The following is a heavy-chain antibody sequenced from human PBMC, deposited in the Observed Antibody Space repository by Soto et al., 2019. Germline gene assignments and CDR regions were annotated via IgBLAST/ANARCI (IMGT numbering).Heavy chain of an antibody. Sequence: GGSLRLSCEASGFSFSDYEMNWVRQFPGEGLEWVAYIARDGETTFYADSVEGRFVVSRDNAKNSLFLQMDRLTGDDTAVYFCARGTPPAELDYWGQGSLVTVSS. J-gene: IGHJ4*02. CDR2: IARDGETT. CDR3: ARGTPPAELDY. CDR1: GFSFSDYE. D-gene: IGHD1-1*01. V-gene: IGHV3-48*03.